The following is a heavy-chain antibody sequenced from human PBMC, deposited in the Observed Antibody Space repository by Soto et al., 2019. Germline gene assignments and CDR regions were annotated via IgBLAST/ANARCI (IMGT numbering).Heavy chain of an antibody. CDR1: GGSIGSISSTNW. Sequence: QVQLQESGPGLVKPSGTLSLTCAVSGGSIGSISSTNWWTWVRQPPGKGLEWIGEVYHSGSTNYNPSLKSRVTISVDKSRNQISLTVSSVTAADTAVYYCARTGTYAYAYGYWGQGILVTVSS. D-gene: IGHD3-16*01. V-gene: IGHV4-4*02. J-gene: IGHJ4*02. CDR2: VYHSGST. CDR3: ARTGTYAYAYGY.